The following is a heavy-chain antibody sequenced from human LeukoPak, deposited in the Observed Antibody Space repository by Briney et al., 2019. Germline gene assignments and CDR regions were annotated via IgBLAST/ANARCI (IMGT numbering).Heavy chain of an antibody. D-gene: IGHD3-10*01. V-gene: IGHV1-69*13. CDR3: ARELESHKGI. J-gene: IGHJ4*02. CDR2: IIPIFGTA. CDR1: GYTFTSYY. Sequence: ASVKVSCKASGYTFTSYYIHWVRQAPGQGLEWMGGIIPIFGTANYAQKFQGRVTITADESTSTAYMELSSLRSEDTAVYYCARELESHKGIWGQGTLVTVSS.